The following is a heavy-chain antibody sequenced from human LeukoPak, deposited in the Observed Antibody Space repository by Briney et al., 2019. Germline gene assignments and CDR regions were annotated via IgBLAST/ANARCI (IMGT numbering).Heavy chain of an antibody. CDR1: GYTFTSYA. CDR3: ARGPGGDYAPFDY. Sequence: GASGKVSCKASGYTFTSYAIHWVRQAPGQRFEWMGWINVGNGNTEYSQKFQGRVTITRDTSASTAYMEVSSLRSEDTAVYYCARGPGGDYAPFDYWGQGTLVTVSS. D-gene: IGHD3-16*01. J-gene: IGHJ4*02. V-gene: IGHV1-3*01. CDR2: INVGNGNT.